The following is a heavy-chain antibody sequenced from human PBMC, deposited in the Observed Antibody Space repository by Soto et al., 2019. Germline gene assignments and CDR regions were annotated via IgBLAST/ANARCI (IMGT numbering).Heavy chain of an antibody. CDR1: GYTFSIYA. J-gene: IGHJ4*02. V-gene: IGHV1-69*13. CDR2: IIPIFGTA. Sequence: SVKVSCKASGYTFSIYASSWVRQAPGQGLEWMGGIIPIFGTANYAQKFQGRVTITADESTSTAYMELSSLRSEDTAVYYCASGILTGYYPESYYFDYWGQGTLVTVSS. CDR3: ASGILTGYYPESYYFDY. D-gene: IGHD3-9*01.